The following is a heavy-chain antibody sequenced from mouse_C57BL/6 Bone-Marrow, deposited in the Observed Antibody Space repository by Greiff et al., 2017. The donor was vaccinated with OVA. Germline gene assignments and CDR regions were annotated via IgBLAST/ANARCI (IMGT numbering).Heavy chain of an antibody. V-gene: IGHV6-6*01. CDR3: TRALYGNGGYFDV. CDR1: GFTFSDAW. J-gene: IGHJ1*03. D-gene: IGHD1-1*01. Sequence: EVKVEESGGGLVQPGGSMKLSCAASGFTFSDAWMDWVRQSPEKGLEWVAEIRNKANNHATYYAESVKGRLTISRDDSKSSVYLQMNSLRAEDAGIDYCTRALYGNGGYFDVWGTGTTVTVSS. CDR2: IRNKANNHAT.